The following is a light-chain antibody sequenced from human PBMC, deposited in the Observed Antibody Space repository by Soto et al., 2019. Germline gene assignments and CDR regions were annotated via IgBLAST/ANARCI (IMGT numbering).Light chain of an antibody. V-gene: IGKV3-20*01. CDR1: QSVSSSF. Sequence: EIVLAQSPGTLSLSPGASATLSCRASQSVSSSFLAWYQQKAGQAPRLLIYGASRRATGIPDRFSGSGSGTDFTLTISRLEPEDFAVYYCQQYVSSPWAFGQGTKV. CDR3: QQYVSSPWA. J-gene: IGKJ1*01. CDR2: GAS.